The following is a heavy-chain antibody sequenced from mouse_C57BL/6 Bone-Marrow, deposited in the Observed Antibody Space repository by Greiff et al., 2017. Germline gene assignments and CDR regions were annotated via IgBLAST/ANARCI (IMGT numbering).Heavy chain of an antibody. CDR2: INPNNGGT. CDR1: GYTFTDYN. Sequence: VQLQQSGPELVKPGASVKIPCKASGYTFTDYNMDWVKQSHGKSLEWIGDINPNNGGTIYNQKFKGKATLTVDKSSSTAYMELRSLTSEDTAVYYCARPLYYCSSYAMDYWGQGTSVTVSS. V-gene: IGHV1-18*01. J-gene: IGHJ4*01. D-gene: IGHD1-1*01. CDR3: ARPLYYCSSYAMDY.